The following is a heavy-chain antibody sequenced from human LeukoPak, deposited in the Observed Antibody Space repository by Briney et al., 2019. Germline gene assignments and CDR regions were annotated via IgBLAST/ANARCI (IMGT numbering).Heavy chain of an antibody. D-gene: IGHD2-2*01. J-gene: IGHJ6*03. CDR2: IKSKTDGGTT. V-gene: IGHV3-15*01. Sequence: PGGSLRLSCAASGFTFSNAWMSWVRQAPGKGLEWVGRIKSKTDGGTTDYAAPVKGRFTISRDDSKNTLYLQMNSLKTEDTAVYYCTIRAFYCSSTSCFSSVYYYMDVWGKGTTVTISS. CDR3: TIRAFYCSSTSCFSSVYYYMDV. CDR1: GFTFSNAW.